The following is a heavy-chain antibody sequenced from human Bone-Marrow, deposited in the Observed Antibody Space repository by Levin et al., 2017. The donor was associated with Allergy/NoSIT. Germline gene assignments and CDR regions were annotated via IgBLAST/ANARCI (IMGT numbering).Heavy chain of an antibody. Sequence: GGSLRLSCAASGFTFSSYSFSWVRQAPGKGLEWLSYINRNTHTRYYADSVKGRFTISRDNAKSSLYLQMNSLRAEDTAIYYCARDGGYSYANDYWGQGTLVTVSS. V-gene: IGHV3-48*04. D-gene: IGHD5-18*01. J-gene: IGHJ4*02. CDR1: GFTFSSYS. CDR2: INRNTHTR. CDR3: ARDGGYSYANDY.